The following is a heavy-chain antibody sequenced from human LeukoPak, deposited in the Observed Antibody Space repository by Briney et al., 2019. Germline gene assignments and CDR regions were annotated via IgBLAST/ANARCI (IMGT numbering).Heavy chain of an antibody. D-gene: IGHD2-2*01. J-gene: IGHJ6*02. CDR3: ARAGYCSSTSCWRGYYYYGMDV. Sequence: SETLSLTCAVYGGSFSGYYWSWIRQPPGKGLEWIGEINHSGSTNYNPSLKSRVTISVDTSKNQFSLKLSSVTAADTAVYYCARAGYCSSTSCWRGYYYYGMDVWGQGTTVTVSS. CDR2: INHSGST. CDR1: GGSFSGYY. V-gene: IGHV4-34*01.